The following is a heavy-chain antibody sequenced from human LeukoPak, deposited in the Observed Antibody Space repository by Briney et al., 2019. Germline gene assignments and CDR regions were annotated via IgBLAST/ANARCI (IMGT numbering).Heavy chain of an antibody. CDR1: GFTFSSYG. CDR2: IWYDGSNK. J-gene: IGHJ4*02. CDR3: ARDSPGQQLAPDY. V-gene: IGHV3-33*01. D-gene: IGHD6-13*01. Sequence: PGGSLRLSCAASGFTFSSYGMHWVRQAPGKGLEWVAVIWYDGSNKYYADSVKGRFTISRDNSKNTLYLQMNSLRAEDTAVYYCARDSPGQQLAPDYWGQGTLVTVSS.